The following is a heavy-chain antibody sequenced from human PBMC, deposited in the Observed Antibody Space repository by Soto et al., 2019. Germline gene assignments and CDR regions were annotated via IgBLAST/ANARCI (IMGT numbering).Heavy chain of an antibody. D-gene: IGHD6-13*01. CDR3: ARDSAAGSSWSNTYYYYYGMDV. V-gene: IGHV4-31*03. Sequence: ASETLSLTCTVSGGSISSGGYYWSWIRQHPGKGLEWIGYIYYSGSTYYNPSLKSRVTISVDTSKNQSSLKLSSVTAADTAVYYCARDSAAGSSWSNTYYYYYGMDVWGQGTTVTVSS. CDR1: GGSISSGGYY. J-gene: IGHJ6*02. CDR2: IYYSGST.